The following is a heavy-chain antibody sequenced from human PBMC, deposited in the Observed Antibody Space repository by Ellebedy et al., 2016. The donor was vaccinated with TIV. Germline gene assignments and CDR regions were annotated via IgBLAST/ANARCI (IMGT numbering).Heavy chain of an antibody. V-gene: IGHV3-7*01. CDR3: AAALIVGATGRNMDV. D-gene: IGHD1-26*01. CDR2: INQDGSEK. Sequence: PGGSLRLSCAASGFTFSNYWMNWVRQAPGKGLEWVANINQDGSEKYYVDSVKGRFTISRDNAKNSRYLKMNSLVAEDTAVYYCAAALIVGATGRNMDVWGQGTTVTVSS. J-gene: IGHJ6*02. CDR1: GFTFSNYW.